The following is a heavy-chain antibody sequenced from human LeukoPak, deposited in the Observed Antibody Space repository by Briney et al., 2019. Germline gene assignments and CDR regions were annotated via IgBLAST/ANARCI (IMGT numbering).Heavy chain of an antibody. V-gene: IGHV3-48*01. D-gene: IGHD6-6*01. CDR3: VRVAARGFDY. Sequence: GGSLRLSCSGSGFTFSSYNMNWVRQAPGKGPEWVSYISSTSNTIYYADSVKGRFTISRDNAKNSLYLQMNSLRAEDTAVYYCVRVAARGFDYWGQGTLVTVSS. J-gene: IGHJ4*02. CDR1: GFTFSSYN. CDR2: ISSTSNTI.